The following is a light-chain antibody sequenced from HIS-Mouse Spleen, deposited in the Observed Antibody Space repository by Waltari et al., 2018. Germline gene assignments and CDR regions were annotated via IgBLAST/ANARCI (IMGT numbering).Light chain of an antibody. CDR2: DFS. V-gene: IGLV2-14*03. J-gene: IGLJ1*01. Sequence: QSALTQPPSVSGSLGQSITISCPATSSDVGGSNYVSWYQQHPGKAPKHMIYDFSNRPSGVSNRFSGSKSGNTASLTISGLQAEDEADYYCSSYTSSSTYVFGTGTKVTVL. CDR3: SSYTSSSTYV. CDR1: SSDVGGSNY.